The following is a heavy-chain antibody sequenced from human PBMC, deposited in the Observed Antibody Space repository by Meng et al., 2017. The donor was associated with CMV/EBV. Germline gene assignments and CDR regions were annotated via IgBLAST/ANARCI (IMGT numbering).Heavy chain of an antibody. D-gene: IGHD2-2*01. CDR3: ARDIVVVPAARTNYYYYYGMDV. CDR2: IKQDGSEK. Sequence: GESLKISCAASGFTFSSYWMSWVRQAPGKGLEWVANIKQDGSEKYYVESVKGRFTISRDNAKNSLYLQMNSLRAEDTAVYYCARDIVVVPAARTNYYYYYGMDVWGQGTTVTVSS. CDR1: GFTFSSYW. J-gene: IGHJ6*02. V-gene: IGHV3-7*01.